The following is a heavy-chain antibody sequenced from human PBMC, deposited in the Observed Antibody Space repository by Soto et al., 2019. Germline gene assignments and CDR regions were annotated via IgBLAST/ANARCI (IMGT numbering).Heavy chain of an antibody. V-gene: IGHV3-15*02. J-gene: IGHJ4*03. CDR2: IKGNAAGSTT. D-gene: IGHD2-21*01. CDR1: GFTFRYAW. CDR3: TTWGILFSGHCL. Sequence: EVPLVESGGALVKPVGSRTLSCAASGFTFRYAWLNSLSHVPGTGLEWVGRIKGNAAGSTTAYAAPVKGRFSISSDDAKSTLFLEKNSLKPQDTGVYYYTTWGILFSGHCLWGHGTLVTVSS.